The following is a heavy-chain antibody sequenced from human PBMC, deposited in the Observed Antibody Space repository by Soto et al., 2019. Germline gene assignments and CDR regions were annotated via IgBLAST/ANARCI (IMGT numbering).Heavy chain of an antibody. V-gene: IGHV4-59*01. CDR1: GGSITSYY. Sequence: QVQLQESGPGLVKPLETLSLTCTVPGGSITSYYWSWVRQPPGKGLEWIGYIYYNGNINYNPSLRSRLTISLDTSKNQFSLRLSSVTAADTAVYYCATGRVYFGSECWRQGTLVTVSS. J-gene: IGHJ4*02. CDR2: IYYNGNI. CDR3: ATGRVYFGSEC. D-gene: IGHD3-10*01.